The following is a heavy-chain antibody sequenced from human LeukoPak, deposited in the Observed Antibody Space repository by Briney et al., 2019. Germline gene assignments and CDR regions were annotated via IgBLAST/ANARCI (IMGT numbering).Heavy chain of an antibody. V-gene: IGHV4-34*01. CDR3: ARVKVVVITFWFDP. Sequence: GSLRLSCAASGFTFSRNAMNWVRQPPGKGLEWIGEINHSGSTNYNPSLKSRVTISVDTSKNQFSLKLSSVTAADTAVYYCARVKVVVITFWFDPWGQGTLVTVSS. D-gene: IGHD3-22*01. J-gene: IGHJ5*02. CDR2: INHSGST. CDR1: GFTFSRNA.